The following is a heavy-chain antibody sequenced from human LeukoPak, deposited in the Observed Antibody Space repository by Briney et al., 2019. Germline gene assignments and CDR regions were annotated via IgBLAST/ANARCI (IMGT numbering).Heavy chain of an antibody. CDR3: ARSHTMVLDGMDV. V-gene: IGHV3-48*04. D-gene: IGHD3-10*01. CDR1: GFTFNSYW. Sequence: GGSLRLSCAASGFTFNSYWMSWVRQTPGKGLEWLSYISSSGSTIYYADSVKGRFTISRDNAKNSLYLQMNSLRAEDTAVYYCARSHTMVLDGMDVWGQGTTVTVSS. CDR2: ISSSGSTI. J-gene: IGHJ6*02.